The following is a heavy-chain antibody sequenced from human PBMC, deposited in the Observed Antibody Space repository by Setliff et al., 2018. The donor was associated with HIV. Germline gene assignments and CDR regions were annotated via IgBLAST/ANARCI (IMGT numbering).Heavy chain of an antibody. J-gene: IGHJ5*02. D-gene: IGHD6-13*01. CDR3: ARAGSSWYNWFDP. CDR1: GSSISSGSYY. CDR2: IYTSGST. Sequence: PSETLSLTCTVSGSSISSGSYYWSWIRQPAGKGLEWIGHIYTSGSTNYNPSLKSRVTISVDTSKNQFSLKLSSVTAADTAVYYCARAGSSWYNWFDPWGQGTLVTVSS. V-gene: IGHV4-61*09.